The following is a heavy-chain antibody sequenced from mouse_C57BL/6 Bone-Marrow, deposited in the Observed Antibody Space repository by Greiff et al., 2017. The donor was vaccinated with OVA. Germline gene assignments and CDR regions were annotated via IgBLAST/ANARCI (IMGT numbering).Heavy chain of an antibody. J-gene: IGHJ4*01. CDR3: AKNLYGSGAMDY. D-gene: IGHD1-1*01. CDR2: IWRGGST. CDR1: GFSLTSYG. V-gene: IGHV2-5*01. Sequence: VKLMESGPGLVQPSQSLSLTCTVSGFSLTSYGVHWVRQSPGKGLEWLGVIWRGGSTDYNAAFMSRLSITKDNSKSQVFFKMNSLQADDTAIYYCAKNLYGSGAMDYWGQGTSVTVSS.